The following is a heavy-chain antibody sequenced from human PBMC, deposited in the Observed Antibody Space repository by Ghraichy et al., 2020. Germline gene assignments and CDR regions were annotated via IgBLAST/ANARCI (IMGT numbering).Heavy chain of an antibody. CDR3: AMPYLRFLEWSPPDY. D-gene: IGHD3-3*01. CDR1: GFTFSSYA. Sequence: GGSLRLSCAASGFTFSSYAMSWVRQAPGKGLEWVSAISGSGGSTYYADSVKGRFTISRDNSKNTLYLQMNSLRAEDTAVYYCAMPYLRFLEWSPPDYWGQGTLVTVSS. CDR2: ISGSGGST. V-gene: IGHV3-23*01. J-gene: IGHJ4*02.